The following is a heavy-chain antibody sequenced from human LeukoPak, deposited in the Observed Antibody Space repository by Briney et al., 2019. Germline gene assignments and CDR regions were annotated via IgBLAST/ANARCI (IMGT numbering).Heavy chain of an antibody. V-gene: IGHV4-59*08. D-gene: IGHD1-26*01. J-gene: IGHJ4*02. Sequence: SETLSLTCTVSGDSFSSYYWSWIRQSPGKGLEWIAYIPDSGSTNHNPSLKSRVTISVDTSKKQLSLKLSSVTAADTAVYYCARHSGLYSDFYFDYWGQGTLVTVSS. CDR1: GDSFSSYY. CDR2: IPDSGST. CDR3: ARHSGLYSDFYFDY.